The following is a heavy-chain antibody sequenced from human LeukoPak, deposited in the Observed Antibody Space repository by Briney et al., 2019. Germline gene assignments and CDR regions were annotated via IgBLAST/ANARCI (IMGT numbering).Heavy chain of an antibody. Sequence: SETLSLTCAVYGGSLSGYYWSWIRQPPGKGLEWIGEINHSGSTNYNPSLKSRVTISVDTSKNQFSLKLSSVTAADTAVYYCARGLESSIAVAGTRLTPNWFDPWGQGTLVTVSS. V-gene: IGHV4-34*01. CDR2: INHSGST. J-gene: IGHJ5*02. CDR1: GGSLSGYY. D-gene: IGHD6-19*01. CDR3: ARGLESSIAVAGTRLTPNWFDP.